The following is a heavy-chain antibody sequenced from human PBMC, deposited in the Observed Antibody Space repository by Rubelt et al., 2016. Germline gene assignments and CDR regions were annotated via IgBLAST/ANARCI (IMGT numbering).Heavy chain of an antibody. Sequence: GGGLVQPGGSLRLSCAASGFTFSSYAMSWVRQAPGKGLEWVSAISGSGGSTYYADSVKGRFTVSRDNSKNTLYLQMNSLRAEDTAVYYCAILPGRRDCSGGSGYLWGQGTLVTASS. J-gene: IGHJ5*02. CDR3: AILPGRRDCSGGSGYL. D-gene: IGHD2-15*01. V-gene: IGHV3-23*01. CDR2: ISGSGGST. CDR1: GFTFSSYA.